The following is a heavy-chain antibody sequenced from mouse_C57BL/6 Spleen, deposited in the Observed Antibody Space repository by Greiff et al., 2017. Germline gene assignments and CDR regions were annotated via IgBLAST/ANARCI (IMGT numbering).Heavy chain of an antibody. CDR3: AREDYGSHFDY. CDR1: GYTFTSYW. V-gene: IGHV1-52*01. Sequence: VQLQQPGAELVRPGSSVKLSCKASGYTFTSYWMHWVKQRPIQGLEWIGNIDPSDSETHYNQKFKDKATLTVDKSSSTAYMQLSSLTSEDSAVYYCAREDYGSHFDYWGQGTTLTVSS. CDR2: IDPSDSET. D-gene: IGHD1-1*01. J-gene: IGHJ2*01.